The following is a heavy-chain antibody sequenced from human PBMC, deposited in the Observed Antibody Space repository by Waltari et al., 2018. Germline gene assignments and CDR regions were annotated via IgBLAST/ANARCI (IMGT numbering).Heavy chain of an antibody. D-gene: IGHD1-1*01. CDR1: GYSISSGYY. CDR2: IYHSGST. J-gene: IGHJ4*02. Sequence: QVQLQESGPGLVKPSETLSLTCTVSGYSISSGYYWGWIRQPPGKGLEWIGSIYHSGSTYYNPSLKSRVTISVDTSKNQFSLKLSSVTAADTAVYYCARVTANWNDVYYFDYWGQGTLVTVSS. V-gene: IGHV4-38-2*02. CDR3: ARVTANWNDVYYFDY.